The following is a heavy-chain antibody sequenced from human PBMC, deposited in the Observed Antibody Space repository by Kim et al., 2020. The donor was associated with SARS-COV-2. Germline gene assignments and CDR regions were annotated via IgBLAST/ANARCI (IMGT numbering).Heavy chain of an antibody. J-gene: IGHJ4*02. CDR3: ACGGWLDY. D-gene: IGHD6-19*01. Sequence: RAKTYVDSVKGRFTVSRDNAKNSLYLQMNSLRAEDTAVYYCACGGWLDYWGLGTLVTVSS. V-gene: IGHV3-7*03. CDR2: RAK.